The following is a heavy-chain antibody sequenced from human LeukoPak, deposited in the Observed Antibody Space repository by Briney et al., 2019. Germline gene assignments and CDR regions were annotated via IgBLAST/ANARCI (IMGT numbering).Heavy chain of an antibody. CDR1: GYTFTSYD. D-gene: IGHD3-22*01. Sequence: ASVKVSCKASGYTFTSYDINWVRQATGQGLEWMGWMNPNSGNTGYAQKFQGRVTMTRNTSISTAYMELSSLRSEDTAVYYCARGQYYYDSSGYYGSPGNTFDYWGPGTLVTVSS. V-gene: IGHV1-8*01. J-gene: IGHJ4*02. CDR3: ARGQYYYDSSGYYGSPGNTFDY. CDR2: MNPNSGNT.